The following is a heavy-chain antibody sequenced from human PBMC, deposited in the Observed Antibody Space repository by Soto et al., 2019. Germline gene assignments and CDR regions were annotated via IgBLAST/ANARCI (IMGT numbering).Heavy chain of an antibody. Sequence: EVQLVESGGGLVQPGGSLRLSCAVAGFTISDYYMDWVRQAPGMGLGWVARTRNKVNRYTTEYAASVKGRFTISGDGSENSVYLQMNSLKTEDTAVYYCARGGRTDWRYFGFWGPGTLVTVSS. D-gene: IGHD2-15*01. J-gene: IGHJ4*02. V-gene: IGHV3-72*01. CDR2: TRNKVNRYTT. CDR3: ARGGRTDWRYFGF. CDR1: GFTISDYY.